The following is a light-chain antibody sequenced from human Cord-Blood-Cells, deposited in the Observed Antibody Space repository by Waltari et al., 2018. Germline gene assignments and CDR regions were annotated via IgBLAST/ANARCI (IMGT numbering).Light chain of an antibody. J-gene: IGKJ5*01. CDR2: AES. Sequence: DIQMTQSPSSLSASVGDRFTITCRASQSISSYLNWYQQKPGKAPKLLIYAESSLQSGVPSRFSGSGSGTDFTLTISSLQPEDFATYYCQQSYSTPPTFGQGTRLEIK. CDR1: QSISSY. CDR3: QQSYSTPPT. V-gene: IGKV1-39*01.